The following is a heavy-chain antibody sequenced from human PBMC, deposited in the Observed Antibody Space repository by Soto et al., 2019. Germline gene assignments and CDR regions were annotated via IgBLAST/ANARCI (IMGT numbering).Heavy chain of an antibody. D-gene: IGHD6-13*01. CDR2: ISGYNGDT. CDR3: ARAPQTVAGAGIWY. Sequence: GASVKVSCKASGYTFTSYCISWVRQAPGQGLEWMGWISGYNGDTNYAQKLPGRVTMTTDTSTSTAYMELRSLRSDDTAVYYCARAPQTVAGAGIWYWGQGTLVTVSS. J-gene: IGHJ4*02. V-gene: IGHV1-18*04. CDR1: GYTFTSYC.